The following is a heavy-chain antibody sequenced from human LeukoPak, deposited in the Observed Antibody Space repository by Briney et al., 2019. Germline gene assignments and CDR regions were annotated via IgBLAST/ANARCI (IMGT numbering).Heavy chain of an antibody. J-gene: IGHJ4*02. CDR2: INWNGVIT. CDR3: VRDSGDYVGISYFDY. D-gene: IGHD4-23*01. Sequence: PGGSLRLSCAASGVYFDDHGMSWVRQAPGKGLEWLSGINWNGVITDYADSVKGRFTISRDNANNSLYLQMNSLRVEDTAFYYCVRDSGDYVGISYFDYWGQGTLVTVSS. V-gene: IGHV3-20*04. CDR1: GVYFDDHG.